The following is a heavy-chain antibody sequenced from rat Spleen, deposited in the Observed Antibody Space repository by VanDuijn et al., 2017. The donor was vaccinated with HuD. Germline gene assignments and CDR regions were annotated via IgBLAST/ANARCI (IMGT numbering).Heavy chain of an antibody. CDR2: ISTEGDNT. V-gene: IGHV5S13*01. CDR1: GFTFGDYY. Sequence: EVQLVESGGGLVQPGRSLTLSCVASGFTFGDYYMAWVRQAPTKGLEWVTSISTEGDNTYYGDSVKGRFTISRDNAKNTQYLQMDSLRSEDTATYYCARHLDYWGQGVMVTVSS. CDR3: ARHLDY. J-gene: IGHJ2*01.